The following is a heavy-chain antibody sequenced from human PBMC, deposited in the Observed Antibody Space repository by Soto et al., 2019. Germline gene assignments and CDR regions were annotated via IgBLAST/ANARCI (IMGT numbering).Heavy chain of an antibody. J-gene: IGHJ4*02. D-gene: IGHD3-10*01. CDR2: IYWDDDK. Sequence: GPRVVNATQTLTLTCPFSGFSLGTRGVGVGWIRQPPGKALEWLALIYWDDDKRYSPSLKSRLTITKDTSKNQVVLTMTNMDPVDTATYYCAHLNLWFGELEPSGFDYWGQGTLVTVSS. CDR1: GFSLGTRGVG. V-gene: IGHV2-5*02. CDR3: AHLNLWFGELEPSGFDY.